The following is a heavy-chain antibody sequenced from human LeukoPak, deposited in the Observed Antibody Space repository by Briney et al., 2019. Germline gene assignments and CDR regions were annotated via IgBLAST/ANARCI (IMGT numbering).Heavy chain of an antibody. Sequence: SETLSLTCAVYGGSFSGYYWSWIRQPPGKGLEWIGEINHSGSTYYNPSLKSRVTISVDTSKNQFSLKLSSVTAADTAVYYCASLWFGEWKLDYWGQGTLVTVSS. V-gene: IGHV4-34*01. CDR2: INHSGST. D-gene: IGHD3-10*01. CDR3: ASLWFGEWKLDY. CDR1: GGSFSGYY. J-gene: IGHJ4*02.